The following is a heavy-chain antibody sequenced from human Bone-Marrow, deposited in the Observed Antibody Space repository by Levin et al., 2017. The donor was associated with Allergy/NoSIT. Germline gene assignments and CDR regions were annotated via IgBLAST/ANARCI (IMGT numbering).Heavy chain of an antibody. D-gene: IGHD2-21*02. CDR3: ARDRRPSWYCGGSCYSESFDP. CDR1: GFTFSTYA. J-gene: IGHJ5*02. Sequence: AGGSLRLSCATSGFTFSTYAMSWVRQAPGKGLQWVSTISAAGGSTYYADSVKGHFTISRDNSKNTLYLQMNSLRAEDTAVYYCARDRRPSWYCGGSCYSESFDPWGQGTLVTVSS. V-gene: IGHV3-23*01. CDR2: ISAAGGST.